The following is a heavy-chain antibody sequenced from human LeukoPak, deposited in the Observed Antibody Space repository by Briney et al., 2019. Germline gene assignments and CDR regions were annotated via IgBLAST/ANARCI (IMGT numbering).Heavy chain of an antibody. CDR1: GFTFSSYA. D-gene: IGHD3-10*01. Sequence: GGSLRLSCAASGFTFSSYAMSWVRQAPVKGLEWVSAISGSGGSTYYADSVKGRFTISRDNSKNTLYLQMNSLRAEDAAVYYCAKDRSRYHGSGRYSDYWGQGTLVTVSS. V-gene: IGHV3-23*01. J-gene: IGHJ4*02. CDR2: ISGSGGST. CDR3: AKDRSRYHGSGRYSDY.